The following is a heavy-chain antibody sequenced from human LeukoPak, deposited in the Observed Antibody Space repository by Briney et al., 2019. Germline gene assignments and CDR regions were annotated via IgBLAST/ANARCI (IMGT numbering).Heavy chain of an antibody. J-gene: IGHJ3*02. CDR1: GYSFTSYW. CDR3: ARFATSVCSGGSCYSGAFDI. CDR2: IYPGDSDT. Sequence: GESLKISCKGSGYSFTSYWIGWVRQMPGKGLEWMGIIYPGDSDTRYSPSFQGQVTISADKSISTAYLQWSSLKASDTAMYYCARFATSVCSGGSCYSGAFDIWGQGTMVTVSS. V-gene: IGHV5-51*01. D-gene: IGHD2-15*01.